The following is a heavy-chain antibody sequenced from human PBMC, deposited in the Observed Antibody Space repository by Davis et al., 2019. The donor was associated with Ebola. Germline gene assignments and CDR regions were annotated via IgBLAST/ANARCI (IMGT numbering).Heavy chain of an antibody. D-gene: IGHD4-17*01. CDR1: GGSVSSGSYY. CDR2: IYYSGST. V-gene: IGHV4-61*01. J-gene: IGHJ5*02. CDR3: ASYMTTVTTKWFDP. Sequence: PSETLSLTCTVSGGSVSSGSYYWSWIRQPPGKGLEWIGYIYYSGSTNYNPSLKSRVTISVDTSKNQFSLKLSSVTAADTAVYYCASYMTTVTTKWFDPWGQGTLVTVSS.